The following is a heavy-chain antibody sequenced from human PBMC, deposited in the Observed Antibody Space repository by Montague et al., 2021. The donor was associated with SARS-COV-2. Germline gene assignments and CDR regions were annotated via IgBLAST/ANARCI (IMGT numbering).Heavy chain of an antibody. Sequence: TLSLTCTVSGGPISSGGYYWSWIRQHPGKGLEWIGYIYYSGSTYYNPSLKSRVTISVDTSKNQFSLKLSSVTAADTAVYYCASTYGGNLGCYYYYMDVWGKGTTVTVSS. J-gene: IGHJ6*03. CDR3: ASTYGGNLGCYYYYMDV. CDR2: IYYSGST. D-gene: IGHD4-23*01. CDR1: GGPISSGGYY. V-gene: IGHV4-31*03.